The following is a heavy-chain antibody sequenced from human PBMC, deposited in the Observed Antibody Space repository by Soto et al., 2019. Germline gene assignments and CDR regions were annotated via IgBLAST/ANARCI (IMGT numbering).Heavy chain of an antibody. CDR1: GGTFSTYT. CDR3: ATITSGSYGGDY. D-gene: IGHD1-26*01. J-gene: IGHJ4*02. Sequence: QVQLVQSGAEVKKPGSSVKVSCKASGGTFSTYTVTWVRQAPGQGLEWMGRIIPIVGIVNYAQKFQGRVTITADKSTSIAYMELSSPRSEDTAVYYCATITSGSYGGDYWGQGTLVTVSS. V-gene: IGHV1-69*02. CDR2: IIPIVGIV.